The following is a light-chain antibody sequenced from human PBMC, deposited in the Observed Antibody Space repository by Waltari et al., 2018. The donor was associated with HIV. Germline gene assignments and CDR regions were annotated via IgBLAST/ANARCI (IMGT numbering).Light chain of an antibody. CDR2: TND. V-gene: IGLV1-47*01. Sequence: QSVLTQPPSASGTPGQRVTISCSASSSNIGINAVSWYQHRPGTAPKLLIFTNDQRPSWVPDRFSASKSGTSASLAISALQSDDEADYYCAAGDGSLRGGVFGGGTKLTV. CDR3: AAGDGSLRGGV. CDR1: SSNIGINA. J-gene: IGLJ3*02.